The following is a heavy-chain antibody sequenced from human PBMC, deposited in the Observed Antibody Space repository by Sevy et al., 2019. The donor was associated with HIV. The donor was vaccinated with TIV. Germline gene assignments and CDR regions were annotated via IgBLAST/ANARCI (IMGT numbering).Heavy chain of an antibody. CDR1: GFSFDSYG. CDR2: ISGSGTRT. CDR3: AKGGGGHYDPDEIAYYFYYYNMDV. J-gene: IGHJ6*03. V-gene: IGHV3-23*01. Sequence: GGSLRLSCAVSGFSFDSYGMTWVRQAPGKGLEWVSAISGSGTRTYYADSVKGRFIISRDNSKSTLDLQMNSLRAEDTAIYYWAKGGGGHYDPDEIAYYFYYYNMDVWGKGTTVTVSS. D-gene: IGHD3-22*01.